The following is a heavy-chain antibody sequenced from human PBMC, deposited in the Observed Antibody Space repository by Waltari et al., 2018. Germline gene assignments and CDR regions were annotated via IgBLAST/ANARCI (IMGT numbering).Heavy chain of an antibody. D-gene: IGHD3-10*01. J-gene: IGHJ4*02. CDR1: GYTFINPG. Sequence: QVQLLQSGAEVKKPGASVKLSCKASGYTFINPGIPWVRQAPGQRLEWMGWISTGNGHARYSQKFQDRVTITRDTSATTVYMEVTTLKSEDTAVFYCARGGSRAGFDYWGQGTLVTVSS. CDR3: ARGGSRAGFDY. CDR2: ISTGNGHA. V-gene: IGHV1-3*04.